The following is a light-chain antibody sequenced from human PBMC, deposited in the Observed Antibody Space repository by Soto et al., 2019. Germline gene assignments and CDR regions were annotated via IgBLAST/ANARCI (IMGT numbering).Light chain of an antibody. CDR3: QQRRDSAPVT. CDR2: VAS. CDR1: QSVSSN. V-gene: IGKV3-15*01. Sequence: VYGRNGATGACRVSQSVSSNFACYQQKPGQAPRLLIYVASTRATGITARFSGCGSGTAAYLTSILSQHSDCTAFYCQQRRDSAPVTFGQGTRLEIK. J-gene: IGKJ5*01.